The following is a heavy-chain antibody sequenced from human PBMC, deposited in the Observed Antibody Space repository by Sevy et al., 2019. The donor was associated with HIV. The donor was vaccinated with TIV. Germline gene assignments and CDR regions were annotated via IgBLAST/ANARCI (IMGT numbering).Heavy chain of an antibody. CDR1: GFTFDFHG. CDR2: IWHDGSNK. Sequence: GGSLRLSCAASGFTFDFHGMHWVRQAPGKGLEWVAFIWHDGSNKYMADSVKGRFTISRDNSKNTLFLQMNSLTVEDTAVYYCARETVNSARWLHPWGQGTLVTVSS. D-gene: IGHD2-15*01. J-gene: IGHJ5*02. V-gene: IGHV3-30*02. CDR3: ARETVNSARWLHP.